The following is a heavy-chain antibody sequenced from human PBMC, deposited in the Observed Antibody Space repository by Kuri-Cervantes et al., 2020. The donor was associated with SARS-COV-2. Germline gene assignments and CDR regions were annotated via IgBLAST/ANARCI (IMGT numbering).Heavy chain of an antibody. J-gene: IGHJ6*03. V-gene: IGHV1-69*05. D-gene: IGHD1-26*01. CDR3: AGAGWGSGSAPARDYYYMDV. CDR2: LIPIFGTA. Sequence: SVQVSCKASGGTFSSNTISWVRQAPGQRLEWKGGLIPIFGTANYAQKFQGRVTMTTVESTSTAYMELSSLRSEDTAVYYCAGAGWGSGSAPARDYYYMDVWGKGTTVTVSS. CDR1: GGTFSSNT.